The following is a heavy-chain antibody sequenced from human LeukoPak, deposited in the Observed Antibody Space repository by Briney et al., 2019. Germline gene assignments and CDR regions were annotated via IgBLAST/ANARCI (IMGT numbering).Heavy chain of an antibody. V-gene: IGHV4-59*11. J-gene: IGHJ4*02. CDR1: GGSINSHY. Sequence: SETLSLTCIVSGGSINSHYWSWIRQPPGKGLEWIGYIFYSGRTDYNPSLKSRVTISVDRSQNQFSLKLSSVTAADTAVYYCARVRDYDFWSGYLTFDYWGQGTLVTVSS. CDR3: ARVRDYDFWSGYLTFDY. CDR2: IFYSGRT. D-gene: IGHD3-3*01.